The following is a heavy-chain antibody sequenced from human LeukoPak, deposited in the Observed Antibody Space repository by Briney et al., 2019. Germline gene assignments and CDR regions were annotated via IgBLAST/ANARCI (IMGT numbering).Heavy chain of an antibody. V-gene: IGHV4-59*01. CDR1: GGSISSYY. D-gene: IGHD3-22*01. Sequence: SETLSLTCTVSGGSISSYYWSWIRQPPGKGLEWIGYIYYSGSTSYNPSLKSRVTISVDTSKNQFSLKLSSVTAAGTAVYYCARDDSSGYWRYWGQGTLVTVSS. CDR3: ARDDSSGYWRY. J-gene: IGHJ4*02. CDR2: IYYSGST.